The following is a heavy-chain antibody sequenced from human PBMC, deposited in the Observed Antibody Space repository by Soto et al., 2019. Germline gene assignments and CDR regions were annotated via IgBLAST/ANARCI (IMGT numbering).Heavy chain of an antibody. CDR3: ARFVDTAMVFDY. V-gene: IGHV3-64*01. D-gene: IGHD5-18*01. Sequence: EVQLVESGGGLVQPGGYLRLSCAASGFTFSSYAMHWVRQAPGKGLEYVSAIRSNGGSTYYANSVKGRFTISRDNSKNTLYLQMGSLRAEDMAVYYCARFVDTAMVFDYWGQGTLVTVSS. CDR1: GFTFSSYA. CDR2: IRSNGGST. J-gene: IGHJ4*02.